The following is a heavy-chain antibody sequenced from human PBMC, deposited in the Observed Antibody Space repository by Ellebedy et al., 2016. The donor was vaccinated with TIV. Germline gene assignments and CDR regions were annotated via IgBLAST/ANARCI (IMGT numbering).Heavy chain of an antibody. CDR1: GFTFSSYG. CDR2: ISYDGSNK. Sequence: GGSLRLXCAASGFTFSSYGMHWVRQAPGKGLEWVAVISYDGSNKYYADPVKGRFTISRDNSKNTLYLQMNSLRAEDTAVYYCAKGGVATILGNYMDVWGKGTTVTVSS. D-gene: IGHD5-12*01. CDR3: AKGGVATILGNYMDV. V-gene: IGHV3-30*12. J-gene: IGHJ6*03.